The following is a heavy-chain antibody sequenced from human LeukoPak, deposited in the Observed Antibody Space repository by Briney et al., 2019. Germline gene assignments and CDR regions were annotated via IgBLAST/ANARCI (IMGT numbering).Heavy chain of an antibody. V-gene: IGHV4-59*12. D-gene: IGHD3-9*01. CDR1: GGSISSYY. J-gene: IGHJ5*02. CDR2: IYHSGST. Sequence: SETLSLTCTVSGGSISSYYWSWIRQPPGKGLEWIGYIYHSGSTKYNPSLKSRVTISVDTSKNQFSLKLSSVTAADTAVYYCARDNGDIDILTGYYERNWFDPWGQGTLVTVSS. CDR3: ARDNGDIDILTGYYERNWFDP.